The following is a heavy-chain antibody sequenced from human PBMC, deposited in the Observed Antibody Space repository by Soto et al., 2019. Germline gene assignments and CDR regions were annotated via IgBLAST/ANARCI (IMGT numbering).Heavy chain of an antibody. D-gene: IGHD6-13*01. CDR1: GFTFSSYS. J-gene: IGHJ4*02. CDR3: ARAGESSWGIDY. V-gene: IGHV3-21*01. Sequence: GGSLRLSCAASGFTFSSYSMNWVRQAPGKGLEWVSSISSSSSYIYYADSVKGRFTISRDNAKNSLYLQMNSLRAEDTAVYYCARAGESSWGIDYWGQGTLVTVSS. CDR2: ISSSSSYI.